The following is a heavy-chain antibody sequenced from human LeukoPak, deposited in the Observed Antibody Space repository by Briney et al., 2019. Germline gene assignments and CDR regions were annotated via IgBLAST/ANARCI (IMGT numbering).Heavy chain of an antibody. CDR2: ISAYNGNT. CDR3: AREGHRYGYGTRWYYFDY. V-gene: IGHV1-18*01. J-gene: IGHJ4*02. Sequence: ASVKVSCKASGYTFTSYGISWVRQAPGQGLEWMGWISAYNGNTNCAQKLQGRVTMTTDTSSSTAYMELRSLRSDDTAVYYCAREGHRYGYGTRWYYFDYWGQGTLVTLSS. CDR1: GYTFTSYG. D-gene: IGHD5-18*01.